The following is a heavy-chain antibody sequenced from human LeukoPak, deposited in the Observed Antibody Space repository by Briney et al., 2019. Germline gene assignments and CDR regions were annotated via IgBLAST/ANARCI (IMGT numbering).Heavy chain of an antibody. J-gene: IGHJ5*02. CDR2: IIPIFGTT. CDR1: GYTFTSYD. V-gene: IGHV1-69*13. Sequence: ASVKVSCKASGYTFTSYDINWVRQATGQGLEWMGGIIPIFGTTNYAPKFQGRVTFTADESTSTVYMELSSLRSEDTAVYYCARVGGGSSTWYGWFDPWGQGTLVTVSS. CDR3: ARVGGGSSTWYGWFDP. D-gene: IGHD6-13*01.